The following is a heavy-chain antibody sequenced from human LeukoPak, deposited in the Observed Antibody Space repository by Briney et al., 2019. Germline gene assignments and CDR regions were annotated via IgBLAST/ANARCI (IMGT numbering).Heavy chain of an antibody. CDR3: ARGNWGPDY. CDR1: GFIFSSYG. D-gene: IGHD7-27*01. J-gene: IGHJ4*02. CDR2: ISGSGGST. Sequence: GGSLRLSCAASGFIFSSYGMSWVRQAPGKGLEWVSAISGSGGSTYYADSVKGRFTISRDNTKNSLYLQMNSLRAEDTAVYYCARGNWGPDYWGQGTLVTVAS. V-gene: IGHV3-23*01.